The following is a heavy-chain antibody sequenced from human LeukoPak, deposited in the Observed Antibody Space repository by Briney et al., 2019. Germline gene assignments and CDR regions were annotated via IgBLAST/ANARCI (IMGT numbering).Heavy chain of an antibody. CDR1: GFTFSSYE. D-gene: IGHD3-22*01. CDR2: ISSSGSTI. CDR3: ARIIADYYDSSGYEDY. Sequence: GGSLRLSCAASGFTFSSYEMNWVRQAPGKGLEWVSYISSSGSTIYYADSVKGRFTISRDNAKNSLYLQMNSLRAEDTAVYYCARIIADYYDSSGYEDYWGQGTLVTVSS. J-gene: IGHJ4*02. V-gene: IGHV3-48*03.